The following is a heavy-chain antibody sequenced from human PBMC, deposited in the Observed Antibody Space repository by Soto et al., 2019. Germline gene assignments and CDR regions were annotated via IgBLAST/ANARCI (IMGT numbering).Heavy chain of an antibody. CDR1: GFTFSNAW. J-gene: IGHJ4*02. D-gene: IGHD3-16*01. Sequence: GGSLRLSCAASGFTFSNAWMSWVRQAPGKGLEWVGRIKSKTDGGTTDYAAPVKGRFTISRDDSKNTLYLQMNSLKTEDTAVYYCTTDQAPLWSPPRDYWGQGTLVTSPQ. V-gene: IGHV3-15*01. CDR3: TTDQAPLWSPPRDY. CDR2: IKSKTDGGTT.